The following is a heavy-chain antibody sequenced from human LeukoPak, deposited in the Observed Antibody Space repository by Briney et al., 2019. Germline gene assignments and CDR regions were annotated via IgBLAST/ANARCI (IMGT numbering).Heavy chain of an antibody. CDR2: INHSGST. Sequence: SETLSLTCAVYGGSFSGYYWSWIRQPPGKGLEWIGEINHSGSTNYNPSLKSRVTISVDPSKNQFSLKLSSVTAADTAVYYCARAPRRYGSGSTHRYYYYGMDVWGKGTTVTVSS. J-gene: IGHJ6*04. D-gene: IGHD3-10*01. V-gene: IGHV4-34*01. CDR3: ARAPRRYGSGSTHRYYYYGMDV. CDR1: GGSFSGYY.